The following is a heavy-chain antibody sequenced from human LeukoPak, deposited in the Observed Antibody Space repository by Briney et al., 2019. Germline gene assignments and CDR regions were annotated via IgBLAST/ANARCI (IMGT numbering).Heavy chain of an antibody. J-gene: IGHJ4*02. CDR2: ISYDGSNK. CDR3: ATSTVTEIRPFDY. D-gene: IGHD4-17*01. Sequence: GGSLRLSCAASGFTFSSYGMHWVRQAPGKGLEWVAVISYDGSNKYYADSVKGRFTISRDNSKNTLYLQMNSLRAGDTAVYYCATSTVTEIRPFDYWGQGTLVTVSS. CDR1: GFTFSSYG. V-gene: IGHV3-30*03.